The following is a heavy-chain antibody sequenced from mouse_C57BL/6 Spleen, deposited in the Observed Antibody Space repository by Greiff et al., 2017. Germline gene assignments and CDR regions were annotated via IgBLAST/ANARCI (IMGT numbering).Heavy chain of an antibody. CDR3: ARDSSGYRDAMDY. J-gene: IGHJ4*01. V-gene: IGHV1-61*01. CDR2: IYPSDSDT. Sequence: VQLQQPGAELVRPGSSVKLSCKASGYTFTSYWMDWVKQRPGQGLEWIGNIYPSDSDTHYNQKFKDKATLTVDKSSSTAYMQLSSLTSEDSAVYYCARDSSGYRDAMDYWGQGTSVTVSS. D-gene: IGHD3-2*02. CDR1: GYTFTSYW.